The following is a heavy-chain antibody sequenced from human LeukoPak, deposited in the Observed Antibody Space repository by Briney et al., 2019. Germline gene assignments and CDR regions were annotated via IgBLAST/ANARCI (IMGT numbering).Heavy chain of an antibody. D-gene: IGHD6-19*01. J-gene: IGHJ3*02. CDR1: GGPFRGCY. V-gene: IGHV4-34*01. Sequence: PSQTLSLTCAVYGGPFRGCYGSWISQPPGKGLEWIGEINQSGSTNYNPSLKRRVTISADTAKNQYSLKLSSVTAAEPAVYYCARVVRQWLAHYGFDIWGQGTVVTVSS. CDR2: INQSGST. CDR3: ARVVRQWLAHYGFDI.